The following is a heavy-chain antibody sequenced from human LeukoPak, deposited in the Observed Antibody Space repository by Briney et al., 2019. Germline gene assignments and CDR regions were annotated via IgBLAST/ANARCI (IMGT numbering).Heavy chain of an antibody. CDR2: ISGSGGST. V-gene: IGHV3-23*01. J-gene: IGHJ5*02. D-gene: IGHD3-10*01. CDR3: AKPYLVRVVIQRFDP. CDR1: GFTFSSYA. Sequence: GGSLRLSCAASGFTFSSYAMSWVRQAPGKGLEWVLAISGSGGSTYYADSVKGRFTISRDNSKNTLYLQMSSLRAEDTAVYYCAKPYLVRVVIQRFDPWGQGTLVTVSS.